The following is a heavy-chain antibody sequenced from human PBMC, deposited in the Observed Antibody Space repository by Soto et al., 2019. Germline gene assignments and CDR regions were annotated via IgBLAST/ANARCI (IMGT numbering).Heavy chain of an antibody. CDR3: ARGVVFCGGDCYKGGIDY. Sequence: QVQLVESGGGVVQPGRSLRLSCAASGFTFSPYTMHCVRQAPGRGLEWVAVISYDGSDKYYADSVKGRITISIDNSKNTLYLQMNSLRDEDTDVYYCARGVVFCGGDCYKGGIDYWGQGTLVNVSS. CDR2: ISYDGSDK. J-gene: IGHJ4*02. D-gene: IGHD2-21*02. CDR1: GFTFSPYT. V-gene: IGHV3-30-3*01.